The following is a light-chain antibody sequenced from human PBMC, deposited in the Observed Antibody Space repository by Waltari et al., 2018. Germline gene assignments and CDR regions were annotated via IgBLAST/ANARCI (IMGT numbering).Light chain of an antibody. CDR3: QVWDGSYDSVV. CDR2: DNA. Sequence: SFVLAQGPPVSVAPGQPARITCGGNNIGSKNVNWYQQRPGQAPVLVVSDNADRPSGIPERFSGSNSGNMATLTISRVEAGDEADYHCQVWDGSYDSVVFGGGTKLTV. V-gene: IGLV3-21*02. CDR1: NIGSKN. J-gene: IGLJ2*01.